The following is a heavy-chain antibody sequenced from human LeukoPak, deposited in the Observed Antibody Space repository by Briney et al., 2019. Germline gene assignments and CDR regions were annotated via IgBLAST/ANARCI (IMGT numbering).Heavy chain of an antibody. D-gene: IGHD2-15*01. Sequence: SVKVSCKASGGTFSSYAISWVRQAPGQGLEWMGGIIPIFGTANYAQKFQGRVTITADKSTSTAYMELSSLRSEDTAVYYCAREGGSYYYYYYMDVWGKGTAVTISS. J-gene: IGHJ6*03. V-gene: IGHV1-69*06. CDR2: IIPIFGTA. CDR1: GGTFSSYA. CDR3: AREGGSYYYYYYMDV.